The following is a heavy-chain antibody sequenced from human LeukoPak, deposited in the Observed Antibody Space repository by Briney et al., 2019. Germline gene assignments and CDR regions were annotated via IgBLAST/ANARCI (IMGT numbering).Heavy chain of an antibody. V-gene: IGHV1-18*04. J-gene: IGHJ3*02. CDR3: ARDGTTVVTASNDAFDI. D-gene: IGHD4-23*01. CDR1: GYTFTSNG. CDR2: ISAYNGNT. Sequence: GASVKVSCKASGYTFTSNGISWVRQAPGQGLEWMGWISAYNGNTNYAQKLQGRVTMTTNTSTSTAYMELRSLRSDDTAVYYCARDGTTVVTASNDAFDIWGQGTMVTVSS.